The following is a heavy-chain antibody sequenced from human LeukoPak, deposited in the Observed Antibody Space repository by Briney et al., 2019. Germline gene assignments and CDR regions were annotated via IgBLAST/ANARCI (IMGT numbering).Heavy chain of an antibody. CDR2: SGHGGDT. Sequence: GGSLRLSCAASGFTFSTYAMYWVRQAPGRGLEWVSASGHGGDTYYADSVKGRFTISRDISKNTLYLQMNSLRAEDTAVYYCARDPDEIAYCGGDCYSGYFDYWGQGTLVTVSS. V-gene: IGHV3-23*01. CDR1: GFTFSTYA. D-gene: IGHD2-21*02. CDR3: ARDPDEIAYCGGDCYSGYFDY. J-gene: IGHJ4*02.